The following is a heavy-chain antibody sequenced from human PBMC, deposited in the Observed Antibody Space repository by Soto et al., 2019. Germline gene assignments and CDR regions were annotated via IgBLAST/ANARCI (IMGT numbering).Heavy chain of an antibody. D-gene: IGHD5-12*01. CDR2: IFSSGST. V-gene: IGHV4-4*07. Sequence: KPSETLSLPCTVSGGSINTFYWSWVRQPAGKGLEWIGRIFSSGSTSFNPSLESRVAMSVDTSKNHFSLNLSSVTAADMAVYYCAREGSYSAYNFAHGIQLWSFDFWGQGALVTVSS. CDR1: GGSINTFY. CDR3: AREGSYSAYNFAHGIQLWSFDF. J-gene: IGHJ4*02.